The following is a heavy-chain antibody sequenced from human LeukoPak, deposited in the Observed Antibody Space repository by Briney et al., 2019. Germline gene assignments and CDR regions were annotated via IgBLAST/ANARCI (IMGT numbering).Heavy chain of an antibody. CDR1: GYTFTGYY. CDR3: ARDGITFGGVIAPSDTDY. V-gene: IGHV1-2*02. Sequence: ASVKVSRKASGYTFTGYYMHWVRQAPGQGLEWMGWINPNSGGTNYAQKFQGRVTMTRDTSISTAYMELSRLRSDDTAVYYCARDGITFGGVIAPSDTDYWGQGTLVTVSS. CDR2: INPNSGGT. J-gene: IGHJ4*02. D-gene: IGHD3-16*02.